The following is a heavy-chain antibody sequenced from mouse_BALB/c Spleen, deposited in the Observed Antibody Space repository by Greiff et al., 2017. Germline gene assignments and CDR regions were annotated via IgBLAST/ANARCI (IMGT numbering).Heavy chain of an antibody. CDR3: AKLGNYDYDEGAMDY. CDR1: GFSLTDYG. J-gene: IGHJ4*01. V-gene: IGHV2-6-5*01. CDR2: IWGGGST. D-gene: IGHD2-4*01. Sequence: VQVVESGPGLVAPSQSLSITCTVSGFSLTDYGVSWIRQPPGKGLEWLGVIWGGGSTYYNSALKSRLSISKDNSKSQVFLKMNSLQTDDTAMYYCAKLGNYDYDEGAMDYWGQGTSVTVSS.